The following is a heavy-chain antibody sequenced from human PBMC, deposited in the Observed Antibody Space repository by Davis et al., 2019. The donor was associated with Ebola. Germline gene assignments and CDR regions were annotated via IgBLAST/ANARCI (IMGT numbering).Heavy chain of an antibody. CDR1: GGSISSSSYY. CDR2: IYYSGST. CDR3: ARGGWASGMDV. Sequence: MPSETLSLTCTVSGGSISSSSYYWGWIRQPPGKGLEWIGSIYYSGSTNYNPSLKSRVTVSVDTSKNQFSLQLNSVTPEDTAVYYCARGGWASGMDVWGQGTTVTVSS. D-gene: IGHD6-19*01. J-gene: IGHJ6*02. V-gene: IGHV4-39*07.